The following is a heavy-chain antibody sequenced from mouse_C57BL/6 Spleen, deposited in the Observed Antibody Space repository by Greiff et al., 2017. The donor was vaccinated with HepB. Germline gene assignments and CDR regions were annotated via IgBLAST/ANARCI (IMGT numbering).Heavy chain of an antibody. CDR3: ARSRGIYYYGSGAMDY. CDR2: IYPGDGDT. CDR1: GYAFSSYW. Sequence: QVQLQQSGAELVKPGASVKISCKASGYAFSSYWMNWVKQRPGKGLEWIGQIYPGDGDTNYNGKFKGKATLTADKSSSTAYMQLSSLTSEDSAVYFCARSRGIYYYGSGAMDYWGQGTSVTVSS. J-gene: IGHJ4*01. D-gene: IGHD1-1*01. V-gene: IGHV1-80*01.